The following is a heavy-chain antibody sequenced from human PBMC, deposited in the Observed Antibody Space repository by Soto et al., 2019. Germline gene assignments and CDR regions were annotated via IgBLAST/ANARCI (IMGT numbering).Heavy chain of an antibody. CDR3: AKSGDSAGWGIDF. V-gene: IGHV3-48*02. CDR1: GFMFDSYP. D-gene: IGHD6-19*01. J-gene: IGHJ4*02. CDR2: INSGSDSI. Sequence: GGSLRLSCVGSGFMFDSYPMNWVRQAPGKGLEWVSYINSGSDSIYYAESVKGRFTISRDNARNSLSLQMNSLSDEDTAVYYCAKSGDSAGWGIDFWGQGTLVTVSS.